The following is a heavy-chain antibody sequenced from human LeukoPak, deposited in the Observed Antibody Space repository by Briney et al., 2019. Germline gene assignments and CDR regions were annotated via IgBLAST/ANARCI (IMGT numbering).Heavy chain of an antibody. CDR1: GFTFSSYA. Sequence: PGGSLGLSCAASGFTFSSYAMSWVRQAPGKGLEWVSAISGSGGSTYYADSVKGRFTISRDNSKNTLYLQMNSLRAEDTAVYYCAKAYYDSSGYYVPSHFDYWGQGTLVTVSS. D-gene: IGHD3-22*01. V-gene: IGHV3-23*01. CDR2: ISGSGGST. J-gene: IGHJ4*02. CDR3: AKAYYDSSGYYVPSHFDY.